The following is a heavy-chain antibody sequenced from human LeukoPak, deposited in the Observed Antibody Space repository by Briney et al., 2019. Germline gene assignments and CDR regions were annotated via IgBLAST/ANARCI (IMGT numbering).Heavy chain of an antibody. J-gene: IGHJ6*03. CDR1: GGSISSSSYY. CDR2: IYYSGST. Sequence: SETLSLTCTVSGGSISSSSYYWGWIRQPPGKGLEWIGSIYYSGSTYYNPSLKSRVTISVDTSKNQLSLKLSSVTAADTAVYYCTTRGYSYGYGYYYMDVWGKGTTVTVSS. CDR3: TTRGYSYGYGYYYMDV. D-gene: IGHD5-18*01. V-gene: IGHV4-39*07.